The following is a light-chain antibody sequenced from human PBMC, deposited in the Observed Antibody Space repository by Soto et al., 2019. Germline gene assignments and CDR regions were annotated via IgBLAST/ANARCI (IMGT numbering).Light chain of an antibody. V-gene: IGKV3-20*01. CDR3: QQYGSSPLT. J-gene: IGKJ4*01. CDR2: SAS. Sequence: EIVLTHSPATLSLSPGERATLSCSASQSVSSNYLAWYQQKPGQAPRLLIYSASSRATGIPDRFSGSGSGTDFTLTISRLEPEDFAVYYCQQYGSSPLTFGGGTKVDIK. CDR1: QSVSSNY.